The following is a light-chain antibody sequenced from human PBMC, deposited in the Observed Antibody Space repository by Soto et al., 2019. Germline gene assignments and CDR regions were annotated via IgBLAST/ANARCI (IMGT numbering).Light chain of an antibody. CDR2: DAS. Sequence: EIVLTQSPATLSLSPGARATLSCRASQSVASYWAWYQQKLGQAPRLLIYDASKRSSGMPPMFSGSVSGTYFSLTISSLEPEDCAVYYCQQRNNWPYSFGQGTKLEIK. J-gene: IGKJ2*01. CDR3: QQRNNWPYS. V-gene: IGKV3-11*01. CDR1: QSVASY.